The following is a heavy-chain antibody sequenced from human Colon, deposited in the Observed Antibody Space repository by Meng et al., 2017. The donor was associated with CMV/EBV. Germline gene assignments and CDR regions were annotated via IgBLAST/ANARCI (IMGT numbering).Heavy chain of an antibody. CDR1: GFTFSSYD. D-gene: IGHD2-2*01. V-gene: IGHV3-23*01. CDR2: ISTSGDTT. CDR3: AIRLSRSSLTFDY. J-gene: IGHJ4*01. Sequence: AASGFTFSSYDMTWVRQAPGKGLVWVSIISTSGDTTLYADSVKGRFTISRDNSENTLYLQMNRLRVEDTAIYFCAIRLSRSSLTFDYWGHGTLVTVSS.